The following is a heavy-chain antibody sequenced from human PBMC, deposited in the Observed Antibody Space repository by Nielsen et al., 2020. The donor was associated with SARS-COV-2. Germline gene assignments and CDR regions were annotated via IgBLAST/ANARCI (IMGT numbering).Heavy chain of an antibody. J-gene: IGHJ4*02. D-gene: IGHD6-13*01. CDR2: ISAYNGNT. CDR1: GYTFTSYG. V-gene: IGHV1-18*01. CDR3: ARQGPYSSSCYVVYYFDY. Sequence: ASVKVSCKASGYTFTSYGISWVRQAPGQGLEWMGWISAYNGNTNYAQKLQGRVTMTTDTSTSTAYMELRSLRSDDTAVYYCARQGPYSSSCYVVYYFDYWGQGTLVTVSS.